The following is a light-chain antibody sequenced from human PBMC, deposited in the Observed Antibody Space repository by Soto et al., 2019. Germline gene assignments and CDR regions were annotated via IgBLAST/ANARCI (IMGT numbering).Light chain of an antibody. Sequence: DIQMTQSPSSLPASVGDRISITCRASQSISSYLSWYQQKPGKAPKLLIYGASNLQSGVPSRFSGSGSETGFTLTISSLQPEDFATYYCQQSYTAPRTFGQGTKLDIK. V-gene: IGKV1-39*01. CDR2: GAS. CDR3: QQSYTAPRT. CDR1: QSISSY. J-gene: IGKJ2*01.